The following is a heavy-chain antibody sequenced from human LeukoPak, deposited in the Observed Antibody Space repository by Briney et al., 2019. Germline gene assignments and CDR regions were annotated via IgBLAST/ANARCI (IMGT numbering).Heavy chain of an antibody. V-gene: IGHV1-2*02. CDR1: GYTFTGYY. Sequence: ASVKVSCKASGYTFTGYYMHWVRQAPGQGLEWMGWINPNSGGTNYAQKLQGRVTMTTDTSTSTAYMELRSLRSDDTAVYYCARVSRLEPSYYYCYMDVWGKGTTVTVSS. CDR2: INPNSGGT. CDR3: ARVSRLEPSYYYCYMDV. J-gene: IGHJ6*03. D-gene: IGHD3-16*01.